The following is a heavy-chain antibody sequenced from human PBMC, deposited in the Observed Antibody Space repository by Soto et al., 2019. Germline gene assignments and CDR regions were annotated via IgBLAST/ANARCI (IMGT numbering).Heavy chain of an antibody. CDR1: GFTFSSYP. CDR3: ARAIVLITHFDY. D-gene: IGHD3-22*01. J-gene: IGHJ4*02. CDR2: ISYDGSKK. Sequence: GGSLRLSCAASGFTFSSYPFHWVRQAPGKGLEWVALISYDGSKKYYADSVMGRFTISRDNSENTVYLQMNSLRPDDTAVYYRARAIVLITHFDYWGLGTLVTVSS. V-gene: IGHV3-30-3*01.